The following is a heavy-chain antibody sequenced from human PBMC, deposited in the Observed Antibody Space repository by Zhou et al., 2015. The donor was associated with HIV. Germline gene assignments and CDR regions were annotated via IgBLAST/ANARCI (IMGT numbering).Heavy chain of an antibody. V-gene: IGHV1-3*05. J-gene: IGHJ4*02. CDR1: GYTFTSYA. CDR2: INAGNGNT. D-gene: IGHD3-22*01. Sequence: QVQLVQSGAEEKKPGASVKVSCKASGYTFTSYAMHWVRQAPGQRLEWMGWINAGNGNTKYSQKFQGRVTITRDTSASTAYMELSSLRSEDTAVYYCAVNYYDSSGYTDYFDYWGQGTLVTVSS. CDR3: AVNYYDSSGYTDYFDY.